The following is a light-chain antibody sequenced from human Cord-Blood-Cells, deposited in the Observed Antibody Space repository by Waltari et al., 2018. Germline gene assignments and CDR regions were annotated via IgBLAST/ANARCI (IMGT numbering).Light chain of an antibody. CDR2: WAS. J-gene: IGKJ2*01. Sequence: DIVMTQSPDSLAVSLGERATINCKSGQSVLYSSNNKNYLAWYQQKPGQPPKLLIYWASTRESGVPDRFSGSGSGTDFTLTISSLLAEDVAVYYCQQYYSTPYTFGQGTKLEIK. CDR3: QQYYSTPYT. V-gene: IGKV4-1*01. CDR1: QSVLYSSNNKNY.